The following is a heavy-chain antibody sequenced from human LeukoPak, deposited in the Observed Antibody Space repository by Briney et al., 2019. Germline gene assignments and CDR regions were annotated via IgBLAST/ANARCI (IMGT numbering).Heavy chain of an antibody. CDR1: GFTIDDYG. D-gene: IGHD6-13*01. Sequence: PGGSLRLSCAASGFTIDDYGMSWVRQAPGKGLEWVSGINWNGGSTGYADSVKGRFTISRDNAKNSLYLQMNSLRAEDTALYHCARATSSSWSTYSDYWGQGTLVTVSS. CDR3: ARATSSSWSTYSDY. CDR2: INWNGGST. V-gene: IGHV3-20*01. J-gene: IGHJ4*02.